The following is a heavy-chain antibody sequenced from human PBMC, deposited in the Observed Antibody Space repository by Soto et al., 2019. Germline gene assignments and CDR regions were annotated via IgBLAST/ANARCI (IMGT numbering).Heavy chain of an antibody. J-gene: IGHJ4*02. V-gene: IGHV4-39*01. CDR2: IFYSGGT. D-gene: IGHD4-17*01. CDR3: ARRGGGDYLFDS. CDR1: GDSISTSNYY. Sequence: QLQLQESGPGLVKPSETLSLTCTVSGDSISTSNYYWGWIRQPPGEGLEWIGHIFYSGGTYYNPSLKSRVTISVDTSKNQSSLKLSSITAADTAVYFCARRGGGDYLFDSWGQGMLVTVSS.